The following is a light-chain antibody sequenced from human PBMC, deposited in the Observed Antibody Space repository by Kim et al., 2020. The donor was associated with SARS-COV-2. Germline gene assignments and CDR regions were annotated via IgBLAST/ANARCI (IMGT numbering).Light chain of an antibody. CDR2: YDS. Sequence: APGKTARITCGGNNIGSKSVHWYQQKPGQAPVLVISYDSDRPSGIPERFSGSNSGNTATLTISRVEAGDEADYYCQVWDSSSDHVVFGGGTKLTVL. V-gene: IGLV3-21*04. CDR1: NIGSKS. CDR3: QVWDSSSDHVV. J-gene: IGLJ2*01.